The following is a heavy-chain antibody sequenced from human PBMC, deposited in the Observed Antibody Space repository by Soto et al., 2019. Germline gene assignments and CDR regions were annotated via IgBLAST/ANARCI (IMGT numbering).Heavy chain of an antibody. CDR3: ARAGSNYFASGSYLSYYMDV. V-gene: IGHV3-7*01. D-gene: IGHD3-10*01. CDR2: IKQDGSEK. CDR1: GFTFSSYW. Sequence: EVQVVESGGGLVQPGGSLRLSCEASGFTFSSYWMTWVRQAPGKGLEWVANIKQDGSEKYYVDSVKGRFTISRDNAKNSLYLQMNSLRAEDTAVYSCARAGSNYFASGSYLSYYMDVWGKGTTVTVSS. J-gene: IGHJ6*03.